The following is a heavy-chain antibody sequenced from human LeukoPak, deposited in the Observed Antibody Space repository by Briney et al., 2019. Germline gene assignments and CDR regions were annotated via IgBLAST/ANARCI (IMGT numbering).Heavy chain of an antibody. V-gene: IGHV3-53*01. CDR1: GFTVSSNY. CDR3: AKLYYDYVWGSYRYYFFDS. D-gene: IGHD3-16*02. J-gene: IGHJ4*02. CDR2: IYSGGST. Sequence: GGSLRLSCAASGFTVSSNYMSWVRQAPGKGLEWVSVIYSGGSTYYADSVKGRLTISRDNSKNTLYLQMNSLRVDDTAAYYCAKLYYDYVWGSYRYYFFDSWGQGTLVTVSS.